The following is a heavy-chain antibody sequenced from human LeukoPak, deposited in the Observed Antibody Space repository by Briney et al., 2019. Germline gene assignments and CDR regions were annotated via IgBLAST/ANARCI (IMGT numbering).Heavy chain of an antibody. CDR2: ISSGSSYI. CDR1: GFTFSRYS. D-gene: IGHD3-10*01. Sequence: GGSLRLSCAASGFTFSRYSMNWVRQAPGKGLEWVSSISSGSSYIYYADSVKGRFTISRDNAKNSLYLQMNSLRAEDTAVYYCARDLKYYGSGGDQGYFDYWGQGTLVTVSS. J-gene: IGHJ4*02. CDR3: ARDLKYYGSGGDQGYFDY. V-gene: IGHV3-21*01.